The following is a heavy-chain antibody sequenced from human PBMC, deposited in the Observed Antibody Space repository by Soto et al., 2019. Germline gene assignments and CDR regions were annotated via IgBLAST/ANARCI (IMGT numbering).Heavy chain of an antibody. J-gene: IGHJ3*02. CDR2: IIPIFGTA. V-gene: IGHV1-69*01. CDR1: GGTFSSYA. Sequence: QVQLVQSGAEVKKPGSSVKVSCKASGGTFSSYAISWVRQTPGHGLEWMGGIIPIFGTANYAQKFQGRVTITADESTSTAYMELSSLRSEDTAVYYCASYYLTTYAFDIWGQGTMVTVSS. D-gene: IGHD3-10*01. CDR3: ASYYLTTYAFDI.